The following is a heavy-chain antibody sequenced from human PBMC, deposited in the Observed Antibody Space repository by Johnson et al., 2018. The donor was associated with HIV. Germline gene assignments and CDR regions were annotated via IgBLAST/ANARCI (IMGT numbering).Heavy chain of an antibody. CDR1: GFTFTNYG. D-gene: IGHD3-3*01. CDR3: TTHGITIFGVVIIYDAFDI. J-gene: IGHJ3*02. Sequence: QVQLVESGGGVVQPGGSVRLSCAASGFTFTNYGMHWVRQAPGKGLEWVAFIRYDGSNKYYADSVKGRFTISSDNSKNTLYLQMNSLKIEDTAVYYCTTHGITIFGVVIIYDAFDIWGQGTMVTVSS. CDR2: IRYDGSNK. V-gene: IGHV3-30*02.